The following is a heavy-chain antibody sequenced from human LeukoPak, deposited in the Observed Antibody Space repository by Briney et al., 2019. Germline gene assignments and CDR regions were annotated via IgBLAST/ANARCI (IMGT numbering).Heavy chain of an antibody. D-gene: IGHD3-3*01. J-gene: IGHJ4*02. CDR3: ARDPNFWSGRNDY. CDR2: IIPILGIA. CDR1: GGTFSSYT. Sequence: ASVKVSCKASGGTFSSYTISWVRQAPGQGLEWMGRIIPILGIANYAQKFQGRVTITADKSTSTAYMELSGLRSEDTAVYYCARDPNFWSGRNDYWGQGTLVTVSS. V-gene: IGHV1-69*04.